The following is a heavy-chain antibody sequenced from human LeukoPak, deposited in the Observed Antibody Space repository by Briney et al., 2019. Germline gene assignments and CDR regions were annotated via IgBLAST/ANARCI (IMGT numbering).Heavy chain of an antibody. V-gene: IGHV3-9*01. CDR1: GFTFDDYA. Sequence: PGRSLRLSCAASGFTFDDYAMHWVRQAPGKGLEWVSGISWNSGSIGYADSVKGRFTISRDNSKNTLYLQMNSLRAEDTAVYYCAKAGGSYHLDYWGQGTLVTVSS. D-gene: IGHD1-26*01. CDR3: AKAGGSYHLDY. J-gene: IGHJ4*02. CDR2: ISWNSGSI.